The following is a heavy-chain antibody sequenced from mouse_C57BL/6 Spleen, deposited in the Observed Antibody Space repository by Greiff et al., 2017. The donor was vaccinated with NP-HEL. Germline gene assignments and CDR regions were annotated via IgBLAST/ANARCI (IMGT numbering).Heavy chain of an antibody. J-gene: IGHJ2*01. Sequence: QQSCKASGYTFTSYWMHWVKQRPGQGLEWIGNINPSNGGTNYNEKFKSKATLTVDKSSSTAYMQLSSLTSEDSAVYYCARPGTGYFDYWGQGTTLTVSS. CDR3: ARPGTGYFDY. V-gene: IGHV1-53*01. D-gene: IGHD4-1*01. CDR2: INPSNGGT. CDR1: GYTFTSYW.